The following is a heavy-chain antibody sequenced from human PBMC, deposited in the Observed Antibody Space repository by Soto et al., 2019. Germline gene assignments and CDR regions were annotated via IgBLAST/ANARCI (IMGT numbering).Heavy chain of an antibody. CDR1: GFTFSSYS. CDR3: ARDPETEGWFDP. Sequence: GGSLRLSCAASGFTFSSYSMNWVRQDPGKGLEWVSSTSSSSSYIYYADSVKGRLTISRDNAKNSLYLQMNSLRAEDTAVYYGARDPETEGWFDPWGQGTLVTVSS. V-gene: IGHV3-21*01. J-gene: IGHJ5*02. CDR2: TSSSSSYI. D-gene: IGHD1-1*01.